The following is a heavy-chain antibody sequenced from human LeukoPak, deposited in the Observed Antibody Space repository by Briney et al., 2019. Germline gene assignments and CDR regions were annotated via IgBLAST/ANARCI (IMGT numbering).Heavy chain of an antibody. D-gene: IGHD1-26*01. CDR1: GGSISCYY. Sequence: SETLSLTCTVSGGSISCYYWSWIRQPPGKGLEWIGYIYYSGSTNYNPSLKSRVTISVDTSKNQFSLKLSSVTAADTAVYYCARQAKQGIVGATGFDYWGQGTLVTVSS. J-gene: IGHJ4*02. CDR2: IYYSGST. CDR3: ARQAKQGIVGATGFDY. V-gene: IGHV4-59*08.